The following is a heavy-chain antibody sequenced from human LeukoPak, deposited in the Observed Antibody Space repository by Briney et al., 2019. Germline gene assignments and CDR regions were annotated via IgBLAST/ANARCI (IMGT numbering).Heavy chain of an antibody. J-gene: IGHJ4*02. D-gene: IGHD6-6*01. CDR3: ARVQSSSSAHFDY. Sequence: GSSVKVSCQASGYTFTSYYMHWVRQAPGQGLEWMGIINPSGCSTSYAQRFQGRVTMTRDMSTSTVYMELSSLRSEDTAVYYCARVQSSSSAHFDYWGQGTLVTVSS. V-gene: IGHV1-46*01. CDR2: INPSGCST. CDR1: GYTFTSYY.